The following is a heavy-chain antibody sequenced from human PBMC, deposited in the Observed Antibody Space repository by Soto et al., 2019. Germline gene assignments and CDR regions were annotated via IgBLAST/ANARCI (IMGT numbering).Heavy chain of an antibody. D-gene: IGHD3-3*01. J-gene: IGHJ6*02. Sequence: ASVKGSCKASGYTFTGYYMHWVRQAPGQGLEWMGWINPNSGGTNYAQKFQGWVTMTRDTSISTAYMELSRLRSDDTAVYYCARGFLERYYYYGMDVWGQGTTVTVSS. CDR2: INPNSGGT. CDR1: GYTFTGYY. CDR3: ARGFLERYYYYGMDV. V-gene: IGHV1-2*04.